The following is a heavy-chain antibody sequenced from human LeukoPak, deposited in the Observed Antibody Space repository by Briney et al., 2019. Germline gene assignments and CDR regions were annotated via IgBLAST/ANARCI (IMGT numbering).Heavy chain of an antibody. D-gene: IGHD6-19*01. CDR1: GFSFSSYS. CDR3: ARVESVWYPGED. Sequence: GGSLRLSCAASGFSFSSYSMTWVRQAPGKGLEWVSSINSRSSYIHYADSVKGRFTISRDNAKNSLYLQMNSLRAEDTAVYHCARVESVWYPGEDWGQGILVTVSS. CDR2: INSRSSYI. J-gene: IGHJ4*02. V-gene: IGHV3-21*01.